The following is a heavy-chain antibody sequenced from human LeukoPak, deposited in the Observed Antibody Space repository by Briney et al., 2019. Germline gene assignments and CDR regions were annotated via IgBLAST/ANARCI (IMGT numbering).Heavy chain of an antibody. D-gene: IGHD3-22*01. CDR3: ARVTGYIVEDYFDY. J-gene: IGHJ4*02. CDR2: IYYSGST. V-gene: IGHV4-61*01. Sequence: SETLSLTCSVSNYSISSGYYWGWIRQPPGKGLEWIGYIYYSGSTNYNPSLKSRVTISVDTSKNQFSLRLSSVTAADTAVYYCARVTGYIVEDYFDYWGQGTLVTVSS. CDR1: NYSISSGYY.